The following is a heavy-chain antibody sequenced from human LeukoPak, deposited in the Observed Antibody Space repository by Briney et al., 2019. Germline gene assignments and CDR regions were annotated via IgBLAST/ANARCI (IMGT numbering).Heavy chain of an antibody. CDR3: AREGSGSYHFDY. D-gene: IGHD1-26*01. J-gene: IGHJ4*02. CDR1: GIIFSSCG. CDR2: IWYDGSNK. Sequence: PGRSLRLSCAASGIIFSSCGMHWVRQAPGKGLEWVAVIWYDGSNKYYADSVKGRFTISRDNSKNTLYLQMNSLRAEDTAVYYCAREGSGSYHFDYWGQGTLVTVSS. V-gene: IGHV3-33*01.